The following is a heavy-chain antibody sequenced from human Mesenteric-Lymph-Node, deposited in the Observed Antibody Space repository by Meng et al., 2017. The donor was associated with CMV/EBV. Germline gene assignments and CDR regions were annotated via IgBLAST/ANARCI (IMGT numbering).Heavy chain of an antibody. J-gene: IGHJ6*02. CDR3: ARDLVIAVAGTTKTSYYGMDV. V-gene: IGHV4-39*02. CDR1: GGSISSSSYY. D-gene: IGHD6-19*01. CDR2: IYYSGST. Sequence: GSLRLSCTVSGGSISSSSYYWGWIRQPPGKGLEWVGSIYYSGSTYYNPSLKSRVTISIDMSKNQFSLKLSSVTAADTAVYYCARDLVIAVAGTTKTSYYGMDVWGQGTTVTVSS.